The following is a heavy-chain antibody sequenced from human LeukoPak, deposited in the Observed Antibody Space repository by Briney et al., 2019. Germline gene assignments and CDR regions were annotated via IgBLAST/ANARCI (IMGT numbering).Heavy chain of an antibody. D-gene: IGHD3-10*01. V-gene: IGHV4-34*01. CDR1: GGSFSGYY. CDR3: ARAKSLPYYYGSGSRWYFDL. CDR2: INHSGST. J-gene: IGHJ2*01. Sequence: PSETLSLTCAVYGGSFSGYYWSWIRQPPGKGLEWTGEINHSGSTNYNPSLKSRVTISVDTSKNRFSLKLSSVTAADTAVYYCARAKSLPYYYGSGSRWYFDLWGRGTLVTVSS.